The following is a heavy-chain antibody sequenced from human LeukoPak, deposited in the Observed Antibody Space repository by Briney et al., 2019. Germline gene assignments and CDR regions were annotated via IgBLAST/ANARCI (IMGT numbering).Heavy chain of an antibody. J-gene: IGHJ4*02. CDR2: IYHSGST. CDR1: GYSISSGYY. CDR3: AKSESHSFDY. V-gene: IGHV4-38-2*02. Sequence: SETLSLTCTVSGYSISSGYYWGWIRQPPGKGLEWIGSIYHSGSTYYNPSLKSRVTISVDTSKNQFSLKLSSVTAADTAVYYCAKSESHSFDYWGQGTLVTVSS.